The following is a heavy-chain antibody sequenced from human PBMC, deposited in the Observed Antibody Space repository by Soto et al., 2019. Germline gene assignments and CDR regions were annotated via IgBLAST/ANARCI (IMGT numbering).Heavy chain of an antibody. CDR2: ISGSGGST. CDR3: AKTRGAMIYAISVYGMDV. D-gene: IGHD2-8*01. CDR1: GFTFSSYA. V-gene: IGHV3-23*01. Sequence: GGSLRLSCVASGFTFSSYAMSWVRQAPGEGLEWVSAISGSGGSTYYADSAKGRFTISRDNSKSTLYLQINSLRAEDTAVYYCAKTRGAMIYAISVYGMDVWGQGTTVTVSS. J-gene: IGHJ6*02.